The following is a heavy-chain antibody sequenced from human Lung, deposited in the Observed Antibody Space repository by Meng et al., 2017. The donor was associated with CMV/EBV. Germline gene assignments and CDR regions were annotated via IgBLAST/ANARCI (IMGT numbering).Heavy chain of an antibody. CDR2: VYSGGSST. CDR1: GFTFSSYG. V-gene: IGHV3-23*03. J-gene: IGHJ4*02. Sequence: GESLKISCAASGFTFSSYGMCWVRQAPGKGLEWVSVVYSGGSSTYSADSAKGRFTISRDNSKNTLYLQMNSLRAEDTAVYYCAKSLFGGVVGPLFDYWGQGTLVTVSS. D-gene: IGHD2-2*01. CDR3: AKSLFGGVVGPLFDY.